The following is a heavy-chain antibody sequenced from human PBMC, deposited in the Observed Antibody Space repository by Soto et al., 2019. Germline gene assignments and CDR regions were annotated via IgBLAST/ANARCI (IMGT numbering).Heavy chain of an antibody. CDR1: GFTFSSYS. CDR2: ISSSNSYI. J-gene: IGHJ6*02. D-gene: IGHD2-15*01. CDR3: ARDLGLLHCSGGSCYSAYYYYYGMDV. Sequence: PGGSLRLSCAASGFTFSSYSMNWVRQAPGKGLEWVSSISSSNSYIYYADSVKGRFTISRDNAKNSLYLQMNSLRAEDTAVYYCARDLGLLHCSGGSCYSAYYYYYGMDVWGQGTTVTVSS. V-gene: IGHV3-21*01.